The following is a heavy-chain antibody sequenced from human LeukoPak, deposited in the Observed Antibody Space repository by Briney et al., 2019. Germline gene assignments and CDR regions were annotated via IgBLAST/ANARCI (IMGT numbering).Heavy chain of an antibody. CDR3: ATLGEYYDSSGYYYN. CDR2: VYQSGST. CDR1: GGSIGSSNW. D-gene: IGHD3-22*01. J-gene: IGHJ4*02. Sequence: EPSETLSLTCAVSGGSIGSSNWWSWVRQPPGKGLEWIGEVYQSGSTNYNPSLKNRVTISVDTSKNQFSLKLTSVTAADTAVYYCATLGEYYDSSGYYYNWGQGTLVTVSP. V-gene: IGHV4-4*02.